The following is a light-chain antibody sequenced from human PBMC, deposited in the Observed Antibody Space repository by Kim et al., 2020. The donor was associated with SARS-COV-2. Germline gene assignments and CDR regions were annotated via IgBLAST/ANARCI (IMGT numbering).Light chain of an antibody. CDR3: QQRVNWFT. V-gene: IGKV3-11*01. J-gene: IGKJ5*01. CDR2: DAS. Sequence: SLSPGERATLSCRASQSVSSFLAWYQHKPGQAPRLLIYDASRRATGIPARFSGSGSGTDFTLTISRLEPADFAVYYCQQRVNWFTFGQGTRLEIK. CDR1: QSVSSF.